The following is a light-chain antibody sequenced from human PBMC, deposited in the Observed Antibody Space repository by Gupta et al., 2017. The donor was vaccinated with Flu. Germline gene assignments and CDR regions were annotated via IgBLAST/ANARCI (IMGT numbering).Light chain of an antibody. CDR3: ETWDSNSWV. Sequence: QPVLTQSSSASASLGSSDQLTCTLRSGHSSYIIAWHQQQPGKAPRYLMKLEGSGSYNKGSGVPDRFSGSSSGADRYLTISNLQSEDEADYYCETWDSNSWVFGGVTKLTVL. J-gene: IGLJ3*02. CDR1: SGHSSYI. V-gene: IGLV4-60*03. CDR2: LEGSGSY.